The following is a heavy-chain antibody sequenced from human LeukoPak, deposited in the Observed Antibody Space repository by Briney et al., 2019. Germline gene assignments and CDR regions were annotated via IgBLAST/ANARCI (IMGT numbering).Heavy chain of an antibody. CDR2: ISAYNGNT. V-gene: IGHV1-18*01. D-gene: IGHD3-10*01. Sequence: GASVKVSCKASGYTFTSYGISWVRQAPGQGLEWMGWISAYNGNTNYAQKLQGRVTMTTDTSTSTAYMELRSLRSDDTAVYYCARDRRGLLWFGELSPSYYYYGMDVWGQGTTVTVSS. CDR1: GYTFTSYG. J-gene: IGHJ6*02. CDR3: ARDRRGLLWFGELSPSYYYYGMDV.